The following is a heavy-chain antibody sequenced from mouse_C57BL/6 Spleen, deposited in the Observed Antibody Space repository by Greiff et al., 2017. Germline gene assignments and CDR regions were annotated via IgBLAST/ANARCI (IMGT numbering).Heavy chain of an antibody. J-gene: IGHJ3*01. Sequence: QVHVKQSGAELMKPGASVKLSCKATGYTFTGYWIEWVKQRPGHGLEWIGDIYPGSGSTNYNEKFKSKATLTVDTSSSTAYMQLSSLTSEDSAVYYCARLDYYSNYGFAYWGQGTLVTVSA. CDR1: GYTFTGYW. CDR2: IYPGSGST. CDR3: ARLDYYSNYGFAY. D-gene: IGHD2-5*01. V-gene: IGHV1-9*01.